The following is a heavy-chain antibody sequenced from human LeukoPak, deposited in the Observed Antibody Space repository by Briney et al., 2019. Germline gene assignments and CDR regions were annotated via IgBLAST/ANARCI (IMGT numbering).Heavy chain of an antibody. Sequence: GGSLRLSCAASGFTFISYWMHWVRQAPGKGLVWVSRINSDGSSTSYADSVKGRFTISRDNAKNSLFLQMNSLRAEDTAIYYCTREDYYYASGYWGQGTLVTLSS. V-gene: IGHV3-74*01. J-gene: IGHJ4*02. D-gene: IGHD3-10*01. CDR1: GFTFISYW. CDR2: INSDGSST. CDR3: TREDYYYASGY.